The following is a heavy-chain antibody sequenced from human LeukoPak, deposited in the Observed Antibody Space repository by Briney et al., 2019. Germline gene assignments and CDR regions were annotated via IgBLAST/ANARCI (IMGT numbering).Heavy chain of an antibody. V-gene: IGHV3-9*01. D-gene: IGHD4-11*01. Sequence: GGSLRLSCAASGFTFDDYAMHWVRQAPGKGLEWVSGISWNSGSIGYADSVKGRFTISRDNAKNSLYLQMNSLRAEDTALYYCATENDYPEGNWFDPWGQGTLVTVSS. J-gene: IGHJ5*02. CDR2: ISWNSGSI. CDR3: ATENDYPEGNWFDP. CDR1: GFTFDDYA.